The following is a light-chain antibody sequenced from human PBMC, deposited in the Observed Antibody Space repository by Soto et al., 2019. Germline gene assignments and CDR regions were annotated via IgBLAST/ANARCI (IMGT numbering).Light chain of an antibody. CDR3: SSYTSSSTLV. J-gene: IGLJ1*01. Sequence: QSALTQPASVSGSPGQSITISCTGTSSDVGGYNYVSWYQQHPGKAPKLMIYEVSNRPSGVSNRFSGSKSGNTASLTISGLPAADEAAYYCSSYTSSSTLVFGTGTKVTVL. CDR2: EVS. CDR1: SSDVGGYNY. V-gene: IGLV2-14*01.